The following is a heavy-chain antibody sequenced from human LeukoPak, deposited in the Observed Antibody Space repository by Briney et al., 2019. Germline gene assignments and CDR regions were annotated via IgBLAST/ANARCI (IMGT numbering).Heavy chain of an antibody. CDR2: IYYSGST. D-gene: IGHD2-21*02. CDR3: ARGDVDSEIGYYFDY. J-gene: IGHJ4*02. V-gene: IGHV4-31*03. CDR1: GGSISSGGYY. Sequence: SQTLSLTCTVSGGSISSGGYYWSWIRQHPGKGLEWIGYIYYSGSTYYNPSLKSRVTISVDTSKNQFSLKLSSVTAEDTAVYYCARGDVDSEIGYYFDYWGQGTLVTVSS.